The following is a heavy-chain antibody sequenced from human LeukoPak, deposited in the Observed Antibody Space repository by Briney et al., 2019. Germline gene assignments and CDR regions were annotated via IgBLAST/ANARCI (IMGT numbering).Heavy chain of an antibody. CDR1: GFTVSNSH. D-gene: IGHD5-18*01. CDR2: IGTAGDT. V-gene: IGHV3-13*01. CDR3: AREVRGYSYGNWFDP. J-gene: IGHJ5*02. Sequence: GGSLRLSCAASGFTVSNSHMTWVRQTPGKGLEWVSAIGTAGDTYYPGSVKGRFTISRENAKNSLYLQMNSLRAEDTAVYYCAREVRGYSYGNWFDPWGQGTLVTVSS.